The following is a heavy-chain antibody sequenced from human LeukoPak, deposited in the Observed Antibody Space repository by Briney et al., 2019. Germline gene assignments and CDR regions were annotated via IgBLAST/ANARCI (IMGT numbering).Heavy chain of an antibody. CDR2: VNSDGSST. V-gene: IGHV3-74*01. D-gene: IGHD3-22*01. Sequence: GGSLRLSCAASGFTFSNYWMHWVRQAPGKGLVWVSRVNSDGSSTIYADSVKGRFTISTDNAKNTLYLHMNSLRAEDTAVYYCASMHYDSSGYPFDYWGQGTLVTVSS. CDR1: GFTFSNYW. CDR3: ASMHYDSSGYPFDY. J-gene: IGHJ4*02.